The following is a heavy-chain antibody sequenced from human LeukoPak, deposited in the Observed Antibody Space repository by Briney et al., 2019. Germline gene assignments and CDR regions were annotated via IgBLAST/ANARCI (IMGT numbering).Heavy chain of an antibody. CDR3: ARRAYDSSGYYRS. V-gene: IGHV4-4*09. CDR1: GGSISGYY. CDR2: IYTSGST. D-gene: IGHD3-22*01. Sequence: SETLSLTCTVSGGSISGYYWSWLRQPPGKGLEWIGYIYTSGSTDYNPSLKSRVTISVDTSKNQFSLKLSSVTAADTAVYYCARRAYDSSGYYRSWGQGTLVTVSS. J-gene: IGHJ5*02.